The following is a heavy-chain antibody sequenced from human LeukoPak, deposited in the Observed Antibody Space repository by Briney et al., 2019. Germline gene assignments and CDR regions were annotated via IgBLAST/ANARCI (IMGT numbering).Heavy chain of an antibody. Sequence: NTSETLSLTCTVSGGSISSYYWSWIRQPPGKGLEWIGYIYYSGSTNYNPSLKSRVTISVDTSKNQFSLKLSSVTAADTAVYYCARAAVYGMDVWGQGTTVTVSS. CDR3: ARAAVYGMDV. J-gene: IGHJ6*02. CDR2: IYYSGST. V-gene: IGHV4-59*01. D-gene: IGHD6-19*01. CDR1: GGSISSYY.